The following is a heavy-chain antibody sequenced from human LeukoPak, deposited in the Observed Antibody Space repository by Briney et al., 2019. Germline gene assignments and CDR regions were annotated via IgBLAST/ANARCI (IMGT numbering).Heavy chain of an antibody. CDR3: ARDLGYCSGGSCFSIGY. CDR1: GGSISSYY. D-gene: IGHD2-15*01. J-gene: IGHJ4*02. Sequence: SETLSLTCTVSGGSISSYYWSWIRQPPGKGLEWIGYIYYSGSTNYNPSLKSRVTISVDTSENQFSLKLSSVTAADTAVYYCARDLGYCSGGSCFSIGYWGQGTLVTVSS. CDR2: IYYSGST. V-gene: IGHV4-59*01.